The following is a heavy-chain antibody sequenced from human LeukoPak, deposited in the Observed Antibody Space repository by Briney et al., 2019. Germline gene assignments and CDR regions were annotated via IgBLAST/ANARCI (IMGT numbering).Heavy chain of an antibody. CDR1: GGSISSSSYY. CDR2: IYYSGST. J-gene: IGHJ3*02. V-gene: IGHV4-39*07. CDR3: AGDLYRSRTNDAFVI. Sequence: PSETLSLTCTVSGGSISSSSYYWGWIRQPPGKGLEWIGSIYYSGSTYYNPSLKSRVIISVDTSKNQFSLKLSSVTAADTAVYYCAGDLYRSRTNDAFVIWGQGTMVTVSS. D-gene: IGHD6-13*01.